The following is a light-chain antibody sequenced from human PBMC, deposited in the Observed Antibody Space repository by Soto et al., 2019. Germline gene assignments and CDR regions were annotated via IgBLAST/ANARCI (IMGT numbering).Light chain of an antibody. CDR1: QGIGNS. V-gene: IGKV1-27*01. J-gene: IGKJ5*01. CDR2: SVS. CDR3: QNYNPVPAT. Sequence: DIEMTQSPPSLSASGGDRATITCRASQGIGNSLAWYQQKPGTVPKLLLYSVSTLKSGVPSPFSGSGSGTDITLTITSLQPEDVAAYYYQNYNPVPATFGQGTRLEIK.